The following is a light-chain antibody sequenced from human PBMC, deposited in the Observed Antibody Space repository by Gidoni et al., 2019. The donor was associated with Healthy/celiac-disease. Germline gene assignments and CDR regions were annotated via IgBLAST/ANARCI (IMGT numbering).Light chain of an antibody. J-gene: IGKJ2*01. Sequence: EIVMMQSPATLSVSPGERATLSCRASQSVSINLAWYQQKPGQAPRLLIYGASSRATGIPDRFSGSGSGTEFTLTISSLQSEDFAVYYCQQYDNWPPMYTFGQGTKLEIK. CDR3: QQYDNWPPMYT. V-gene: IGKV3-15*01. CDR2: GAS. CDR1: QSVSIN.